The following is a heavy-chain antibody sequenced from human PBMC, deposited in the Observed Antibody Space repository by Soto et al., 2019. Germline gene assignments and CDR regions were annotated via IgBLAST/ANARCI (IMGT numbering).Heavy chain of an antibody. CDR2: IIPILGTA. CDR3: ARGKAARNRGYYYGMEV. D-gene: IGHD6-6*01. J-gene: IGHJ6*01. Sequence: SVXVSCKASGGTFSIYAIICVRQAPGQGLEWIGGIIPILGTAKYAQKFQGRVTITADESTSTAYMELSSLRSEDTAVYYCARGKAARNRGYYYGMEVWGQGTTVKVYS. V-gene: IGHV1-69*01. CDR1: GGTFSIYA.